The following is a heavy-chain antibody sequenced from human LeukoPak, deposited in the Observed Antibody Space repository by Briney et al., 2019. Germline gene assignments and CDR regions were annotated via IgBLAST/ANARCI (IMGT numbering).Heavy chain of an antibody. Sequence: PGGSLRLSCEASGFTFSSYAMSWVRQAPGKGLEWVSGISGSGGSTYYADSVKGRFTISRDNSKNTLFLQMNSLRAEDTAVYYCAKETYSSGWYPYFDYWGQGTLVTVSS. CDR2: ISGSGGST. V-gene: IGHV3-23*01. CDR1: GFTFSSYA. J-gene: IGHJ4*02. D-gene: IGHD6-19*01. CDR3: AKETYSSGWYPYFDY.